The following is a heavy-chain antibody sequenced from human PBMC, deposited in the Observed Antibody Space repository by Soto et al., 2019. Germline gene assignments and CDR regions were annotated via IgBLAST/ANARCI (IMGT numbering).Heavy chain of an antibody. V-gene: IGHV1-18*04. D-gene: IGHD2-2*01. CDR2: VSPYNGDT. Sequence: ASVKVSCKASGYTFTTYGVNWVRQAPGQGLEWMGWVSPYNGDTNYAQKPQGRVTMTTDTSTTTAYMELRSLRSDDTAVYYCAREVGHMDVWGQGTTVTVSS. CDR3: AREVGHMDV. J-gene: IGHJ6*02. CDR1: GYTFTTYG.